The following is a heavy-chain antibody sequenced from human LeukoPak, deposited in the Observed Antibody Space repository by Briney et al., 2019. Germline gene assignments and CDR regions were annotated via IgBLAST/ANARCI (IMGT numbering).Heavy chain of an antibody. J-gene: IGHJ4*02. CDR1: GFTFNRFY. D-gene: IGHD3-22*01. CDR3: ARDDPDYYDSSGYPNFDY. Sequence: GGSLRLSCSASGFTFNRFYLHWVRQAPGKGLEFVSHISSNGATTYYADSVKGRFTISRDNSKNTLYLQMSSLRADDTAVYYCARDDPDYYDSSGYPNFDYWGQGTLVTVSS. CDR2: ISSNGATT. V-gene: IGHV3-64D*06.